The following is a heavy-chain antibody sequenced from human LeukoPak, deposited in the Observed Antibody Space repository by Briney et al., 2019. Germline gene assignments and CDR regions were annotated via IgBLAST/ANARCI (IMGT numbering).Heavy chain of an antibody. CDR2: ISAYVGHT. CDR3: ARARVASHPFYYYAMDV. Sequence: VASVKVSCRASGFTFISYVFTWVRQAPGQGLEWMGWISAYVGHTDYAQKLQGRVTLTTDTSTSTAYMELRSLRSDDTAVYFCARARVASHPFYYYAMDVWGQGTTVTVSS. CDR1: GFTFISYV. J-gene: IGHJ6*02. D-gene: IGHD5-12*01. V-gene: IGHV1-18*01.